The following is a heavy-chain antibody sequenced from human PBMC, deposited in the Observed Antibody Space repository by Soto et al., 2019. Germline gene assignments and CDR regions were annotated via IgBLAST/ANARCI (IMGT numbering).Heavy chain of an antibody. Sequence: VGSLRLSCAASGFTFSSYWMSWVRQAPGKGLEWVAHTRQDGGQEYYVDSVKGRFTISRDNAKNSLYLQMNSLRVEDTAVYYCARYPNPTVAGLPFDLWGQGTLVTVSS. J-gene: IGHJ4*02. CDR3: ARYPNPTVAGLPFDL. CDR1: GFTFSSYW. V-gene: IGHV3-7*03. D-gene: IGHD6-19*01. CDR2: TRQDGGQE.